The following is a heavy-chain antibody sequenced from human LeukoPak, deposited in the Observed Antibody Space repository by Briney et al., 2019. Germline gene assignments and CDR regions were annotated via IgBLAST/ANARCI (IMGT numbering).Heavy chain of an antibody. CDR2: IIPIFGTG. J-gene: IGHJ4*02. CDR1: GGTFSSYA. V-gene: IGHV1-69*05. CDR3: ARLGIYGGNSGGPFDY. Sequence: ASLKVSCKASGGTFSSYAISWVRQAPGQGLVWMGGIIPIFGTGNYAQKFQVRGTITTDESTSTAYMELSSLRSEDTAVYYCARLGIYGGNSGGPFDYWGQGTLVTVSS. D-gene: IGHD4-23*01.